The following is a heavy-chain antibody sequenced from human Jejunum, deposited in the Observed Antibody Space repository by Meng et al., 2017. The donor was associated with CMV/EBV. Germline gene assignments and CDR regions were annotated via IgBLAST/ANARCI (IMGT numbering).Heavy chain of an antibody. CDR2: IGHRGTPK. CDR3: AKDKIPVSPYYYGMDV. V-gene: IGHV3-30*02. Sequence: FVLGAYGLHWARQAPGKGLEWVAFIGHRGTPKYYGGAVEGRFTISRDNSKNTLYLQMDSLRREDTAVYYCAKDKIPVSPYYYGMDVWGQGTTVTVSS. J-gene: IGHJ6*02. D-gene: IGHD4-11*01. CDR1: FVLGAYG.